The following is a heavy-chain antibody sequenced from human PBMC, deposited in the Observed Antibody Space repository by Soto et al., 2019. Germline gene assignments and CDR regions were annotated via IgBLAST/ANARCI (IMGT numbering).Heavy chain of an antibody. CDR1: GFNFSSYA. Sequence: PVGSLRLSCAASGFNFSSYAINWVRQAPGKGLEWVSAISGSGDSTDYPDSVKGRFTLSRDNSKNTLYLQMNSLRAEDTAVYYCAKASTVVVVGGEFDYWGQGTLVTVSS. J-gene: IGHJ4*02. V-gene: IGHV3-23*01. D-gene: IGHD2-15*01. CDR2: ISGSGDST. CDR3: AKASTVVVVGGEFDY.